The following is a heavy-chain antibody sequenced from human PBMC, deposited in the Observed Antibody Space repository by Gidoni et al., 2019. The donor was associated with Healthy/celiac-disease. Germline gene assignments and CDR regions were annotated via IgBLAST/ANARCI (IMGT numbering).Heavy chain of an antibody. V-gene: IGHV1-2*02. CDR3: ARSLVPAAKYYYGMDV. D-gene: IGHD2-2*01. CDR2: SGGT. Sequence: SGGTNYAQKVQGRVTMTRDTSISTAYMELSRLRSDDTAVYYCARSLVPAAKYYYGMDVWGQGTTVTVSS. J-gene: IGHJ6*02.